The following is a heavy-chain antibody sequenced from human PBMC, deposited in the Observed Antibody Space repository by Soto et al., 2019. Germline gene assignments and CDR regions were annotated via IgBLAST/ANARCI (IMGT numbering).Heavy chain of an antibody. CDR1: GYIFVNYG. CDR3: VRGDNYVTPTPQDV. J-gene: IGHJ6*04. CDR2: ISPYTGNT. V-gene: IGHV1-18*01. D-gene: IGHD3-16*01. Sequence: QVQLVQSGDEVKKPGASVKVSCKASGYIFVNYGIAWVRQAPGQGLEWMGWISPYTGNTHSATKIQGRLTMTTDTSTSTADMDRGSLTSDDTAGYYCVRGDNYVTPTPQDVWGKGTTVTVSS.